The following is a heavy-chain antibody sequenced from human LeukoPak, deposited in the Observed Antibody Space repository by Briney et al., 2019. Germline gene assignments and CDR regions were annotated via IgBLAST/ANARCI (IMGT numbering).Heavy chain of an antibody. D-gene: IGHD6-13*01. CDR3: ARGGSSWYYYYYMDV. CDR2: IYYSGST. V-gene: IGHV4-31*03. Sequence: PSETLSLTCTVSGGSISSGGYYWSWIRQHPGKGLEWIGYIYYSGSTYYNPSLKSRVTISVDMSKNQFSLKLSSVTAADTAVYYCARGGSSWYYYYYMDVWGKGTTVTVSS. J-gene: IGHJ6*03. CDR1: GGSISSGGYY.